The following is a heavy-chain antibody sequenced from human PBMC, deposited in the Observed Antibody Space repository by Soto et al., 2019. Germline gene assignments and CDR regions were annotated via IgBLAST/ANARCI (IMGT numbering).Heavy chain of an antibody. Sequence: SQTLSITFTVSGGSISSGGYYWSWIRQHPGKGLEWSGYSYDSGSTYYNPSLKSRVTISVDTSKNQFSLKLSSVTAADTAVYYCASITMVRAPDYWGQGTLVTVSS. CDR3: ASITMVRAPDY. CDR2: SYDSGST. V-gene: IGHV4-31*03. CDR1: GGSISSGGYY. D-gene: IGHD3-10*01. J-gene: IGHJ4*02.